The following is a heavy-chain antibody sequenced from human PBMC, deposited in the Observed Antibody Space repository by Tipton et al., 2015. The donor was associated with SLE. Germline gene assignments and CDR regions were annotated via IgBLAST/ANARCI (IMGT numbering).Heavy chain of an antibody. Sequence: TLSLTCTVSGDSISSSSYYWGWIRQPPGKGLEWIGEINHSGSTNYNPSLKSRVTISLDTSKNQFSLKLSSVTAADTAVYYCASGSYPGYFDYWGQGTLVTVSS. J-gene: IGHJ4*02. CDR2: INHSGST. CDR3: ASGSYPGYFDY. D-gene: IGHD1-26*01. V-gene: IGHV4-39*07. CDR1: GDSISSSSYY.